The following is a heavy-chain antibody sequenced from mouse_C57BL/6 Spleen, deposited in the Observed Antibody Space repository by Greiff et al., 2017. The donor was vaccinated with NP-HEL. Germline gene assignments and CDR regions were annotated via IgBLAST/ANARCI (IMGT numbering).Heavy chain of an antibody. CDR3: AREEPSYSYAMDY. CDR2: IDPNSGGT. CDR1: GYTFTCYW. J-gene: IGHJ4*01. V-gene: IGHV1-72*01. D-gene: IGHD2-10*01. Sequence: QQSCKASGYTFTCYWMHWVKQRPGRGLEWIGRIDPNSGGTKYNEKFKSKATLTVDKPSSTAYMQLSSLTSEDSAVYYCAREEPSYSYAMDYWGQGTSVTVSS.